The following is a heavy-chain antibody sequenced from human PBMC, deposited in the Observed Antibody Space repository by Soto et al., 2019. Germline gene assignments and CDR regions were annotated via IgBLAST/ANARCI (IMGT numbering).Heavy chain of an antibody. CDR3: AKDKDWHDAFDY. D-gene: IGHD1-1*01. Sequence: GGSVRLSCAASGFTFDDYAMHSVRQGKGKGREWFSGISGSSGSIGYADSVKSRFTVSRNNAKYPLYRQMNSLRADDTAWYYCAKDKDWHDAFDYWGQGTQVTVSS. J-gene: IGHJ4*02. CDR1: GFTFDDYA. V-gene: IGHV3-9*01. CDR2: ISGSSGSI.